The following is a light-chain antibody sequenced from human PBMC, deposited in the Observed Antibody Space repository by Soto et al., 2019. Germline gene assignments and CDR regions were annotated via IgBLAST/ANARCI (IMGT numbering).Light chain of an antibody. CDR3: QSYDSSLSGYV. CDR2: GNN. V-gene: IGLV1-40*01. J-gene: IGLJ1*01. CDR1: SSNIGAGYD. Sequence: QSVLTQPPSVSGAPGQRVTISCTGSSSNIGAGYDAHWYQQVPGTAPKLLIYGNNNRPSGVPDRFSGSKSGTSASLAITGLQAEDEAEYYCQSYDSSLSGYVFGTGTKVTVL.